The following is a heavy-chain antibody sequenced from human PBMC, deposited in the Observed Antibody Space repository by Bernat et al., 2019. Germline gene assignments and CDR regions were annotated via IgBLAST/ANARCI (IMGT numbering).Heavy chain of an antibody. CDR2: IFWNNEK. D-gene: IGHD1-1*01. J-gene: IGHJ4*02. V-gene: IGHV2-26*01. Sequence: QVTLKESGPVLVKPTETLTLTCTVSGFSLSNDGMGVTWIRQPPGKALEWLAHIFWNNEKSYSTSLKSRLTISKDTSKSQVVLTMTNMDPVDTATYYCARHVAGEGVLYNVDYWGQGTLVTVSS. CDR3: ARHVAGEGVLYNVDY. CDR1: GFSLSNDGMG.